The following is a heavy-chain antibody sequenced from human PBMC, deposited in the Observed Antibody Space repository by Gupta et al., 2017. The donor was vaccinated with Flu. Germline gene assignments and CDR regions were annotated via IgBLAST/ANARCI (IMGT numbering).Heavy chain of an antibody. CDR3: ARGSGVEMATILDWFDP. J-gene: IGHJ5*02. D-gene: IGHD5-12*01. Sequence: AIGWVRQAPGQGLEWRGGIIPIFGTANYAQKFQGRVTITADESTSTAYMELSSLRSEDTAVYYCARGSGVEMATILDWFDPWGQGTLVTVSS. CDR1: A. CDR2: IIPIFGTA. V-gene: IGHV1-69*01.